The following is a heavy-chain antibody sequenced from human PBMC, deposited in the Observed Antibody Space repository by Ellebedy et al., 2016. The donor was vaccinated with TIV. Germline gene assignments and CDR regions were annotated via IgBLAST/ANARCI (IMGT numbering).Heavy chain of an antibody. CDR2: IKQDGSER. Sequence: GGSLRLSCAASGFTFSNYWMTWVRQAPGKGLEWVANIKQDGSERYYVDSVKGRFAISRDNAKNTMHLQMNSLGDEDTAVYYCARDQWLGRAYYFDYWGQGTLLTVSS. V-gene: IGHV3-7*01. J-gene: IGHJ4*02. D-gene: IGHD6-19*01. CDR1: GFTFSNYW. CDR3: ARDQWLGRAYYFDY.